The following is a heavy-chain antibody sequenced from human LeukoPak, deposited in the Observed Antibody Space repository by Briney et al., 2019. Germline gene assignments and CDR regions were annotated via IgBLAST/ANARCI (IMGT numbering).Heavy chain of an antibody. Sequence: GASVKVSCKASGGTFSSYAISWVRQAPGQGLEWMGGIIPIFGTANYAQKLQGRVTMTTDTSTSTAYMELRSLRSDDTAVYYCARDSGSYYEEDFDYWGQGTLVTVSS. V-gene: IGHV1-69*05. J-gene: IGHJ4*02. CDR2: IIPIFGTA. D-gene: IGHD1-26*01. CDR3: ARDSGSYYEEDFDY. CDR1: GGTFSSYA.